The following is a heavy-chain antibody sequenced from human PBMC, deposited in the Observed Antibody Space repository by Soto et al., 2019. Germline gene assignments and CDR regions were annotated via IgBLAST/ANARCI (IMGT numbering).Heavy chain of an antibody. Sequence: QLQLQESGPGLVKPSETLSLTCTVSGGSISSSSYYWGWIRQPPGKGLEWIGSIYYSGSTYYNPSLKSRVTISVDTSKNQFSLKLSSVTAADTAVYYCASINPLAARPDYWGQGTLVTVSS. CDR3: ASINPLAARPDY. CDR2: IYYSGST. J-gene: IGHJ4*02. CDR1: GGSISSSSYY. D-gene: IGHD6-6*01. V-gene: IGHV4-39*01.